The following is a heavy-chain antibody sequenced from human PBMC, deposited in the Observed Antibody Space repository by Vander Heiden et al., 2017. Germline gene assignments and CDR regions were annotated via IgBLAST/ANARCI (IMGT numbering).Heavy chain of an antibody. J-gene: IGHJ4*02. CDR2: ISWNSGSI. D-gene: IGHD6-19*01. CDR3: AKASLAVAGKALFDY. V-gene: IGHV3-9*01. Sequence: EVQLVESGGGLVQPGRSLRLSCAASGFTFDDYPMHWVGQAPGKGLEWVSGISWNSGSIGYADSVKGRFTISRDNAKNSLYLQMNSLRAEDTALYYCAKASLAVAGKALFDYWGQGTLVTVSS. CDR1: GFTFDDYP.